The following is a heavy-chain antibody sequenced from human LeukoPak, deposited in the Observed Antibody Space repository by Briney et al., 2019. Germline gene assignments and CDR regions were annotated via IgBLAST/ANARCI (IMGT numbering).Heavy chain of an antibody. CDR2: IYTSGST. D-gene: IGHD3-22*01. Sequence: SETLSLTCTVSGGSISSGSYYWSWIRQPAGKGLEWIGRIYTSGSTNYNPSLKSRVTISVDTSKNQFSLKLSSVTAADTAVYYCARGYDGSGYYYRNWYFGLWGRGTLVTVSS. CDR1: GGSISSGSYY. CDR3: ARGYDGSGYYYRNWYFGL. V-gene: IGHV4-61*02. J-gene: IGHJ2*01.